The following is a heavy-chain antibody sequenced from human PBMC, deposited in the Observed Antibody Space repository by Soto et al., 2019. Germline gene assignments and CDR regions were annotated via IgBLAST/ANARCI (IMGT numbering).Heavy chain of an antibody. D-gene: IGHD2-15*01. CDR3: AHRPSYCSGGSCYSGFDY. CDR2: IYWDDDK. CDR1: GFSLSTSGVG. Sequence: QITLKESGPTLVKPTQTLTLTCTFSGFSLSTSGVGVGWIRQPPGKALDWLALIYWDDDKRYSPSLKSRLTITKDTSKNKVVLTMTNMDPVDTATYYCAHRPSYCSGGSCYSGFDYWGQGTLVTVSS. V-gene: IGHV2-5*02. J-gene: IGHJ4*02.